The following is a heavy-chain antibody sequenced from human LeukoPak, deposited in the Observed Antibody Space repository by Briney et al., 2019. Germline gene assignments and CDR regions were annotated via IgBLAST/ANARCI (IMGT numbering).Heavy chain of an antibody. J-gene: IGHJ4*02. CDR1: GGSISDYY. CDR2: IYYSGST. Sequence: SETLSLTCTVSGGSISDYYWSWIRQPPGKGLEWIGYIYYSGSTNYNPSLKSRVTISVDTSNNQFSLKVTSLTAADTAVYYCVRDVPSGHFDYWGQGTLVTVSS. V-gene: IGHV4-59*12. D-gene: IGHD1-26*01. CDR3: VRDVPSGHFDY.